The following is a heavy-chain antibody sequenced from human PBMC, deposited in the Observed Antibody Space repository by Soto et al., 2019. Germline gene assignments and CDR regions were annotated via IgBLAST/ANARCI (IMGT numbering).Heavy chain of an antibody. CDR2: INPNSGGT. CDR1: GYTFTGYY. J-gene: IGHJ6*02. Sequence: GASVKVSCKASGYTFTGYYMHWVRQAPGQGLEWMGWINPNSGGTNYAQKFQGWVTMTRDTSISTAYMELSRPRSDDTAVYYCARGEYYYDSSGYYNYYGMDVWGQGTTVTVSS. D-gene: IGHD3-22*01. CDR3: ARGEYYYDSSGYYNYYGMDV. V-gene: IGHV1-2*04.